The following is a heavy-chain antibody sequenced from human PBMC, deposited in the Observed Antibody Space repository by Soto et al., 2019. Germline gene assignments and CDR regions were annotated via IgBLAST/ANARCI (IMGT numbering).Heavy chain of an antibody. Sequence: ASVKVSCKASGYTFLKYYVHWVRQAPGQGLEWMGIINPPGGSTSYAQQFQGRLTMTRDTSTSTVHMDLSSLRSEDAAVDYCARREGAVDVDGDYYFDYWGQRTLVAVSS. D-gene: IGHD6-19*01. CDR1: GYTFLKYY. CDR2: INPPGGST. CDR3: ARREGAVDVDGDYYFDY. J-gene: IGHJ4*02. V-gene: IGHV1-46*01.